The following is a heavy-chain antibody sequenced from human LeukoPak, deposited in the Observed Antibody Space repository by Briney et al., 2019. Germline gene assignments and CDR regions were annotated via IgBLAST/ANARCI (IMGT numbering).Heavy chain of an antibody. V-gene: IGHV3-30*14. CDR2: ISQTGSIE. J-gene: IGHJ6*03. Sequence: GGSLRLSCAASGFTFSSYAMSWVRQAPGKGLEWVAVISQTGSIETYADSVKGRFTISRDNSKNTVYLQMNSLKSEDTAVYYCARDRAVALPTYYYYMDVWGKGTTVTVSS. CDR3: ARDRAVALPTYYYYMDV. D-gene: IGHD2-15*01. CDR1: GFTFSSYA.